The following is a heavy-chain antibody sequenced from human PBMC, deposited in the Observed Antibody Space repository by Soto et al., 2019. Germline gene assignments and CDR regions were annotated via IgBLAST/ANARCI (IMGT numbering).Heavy chain of an antibody. V-gene: IGHV3-23*01. CDR1: DFTFRSYA. CDR3: VHERKRDPTIGP. CDR2: ISGFGRGT. J-gene: IGHJ5*02. Sequence: PGGSLRLSCVGSDFTFRSYALSCVRQAPGKGLEWFSSISGFGRGTYYADSVKGRFIISRDNSRNTLYLQMNSLRVDDTAMYYCVHERKRDPTIGPWGQGTLVTVSS. D-gene: IGHD5-12*01.